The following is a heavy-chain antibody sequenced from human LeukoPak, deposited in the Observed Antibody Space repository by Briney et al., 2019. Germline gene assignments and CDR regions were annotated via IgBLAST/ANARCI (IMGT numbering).Heavy chain of an antibody. D-gene: IGHD2-2*01. Sequence: GASVMVSCKASGYTFTNYGISWVRQAPGQGLEWMAWISANNGETRYAQNLQGRLTMTTDTSTSTAYMELRSLRPDDTAAYYCARVPPSAHQLLSSDYWGQGTQVTVSS. V-gene: IGHV1-18*04. CDR2: ISANNGET. J-gene: IGHJ4*02. CDR1: GYTFTNYG. CDR3: ARVPPSAHQLLSSDY.